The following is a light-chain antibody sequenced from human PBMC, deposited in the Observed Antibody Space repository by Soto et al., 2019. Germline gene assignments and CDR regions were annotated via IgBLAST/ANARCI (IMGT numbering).Light chain of an antibody. J-gene: IGKJ1*01. Sequence: DIVLTQSPLSLAVTPLEPAAISCXSRQSLLHSNGYNYLDWYLQKPGQSPQLLIYLGSNRASGVPDRFSGSGSGTDFTLKISRVEAEDVGVYYCMQPLQSWTFGQGTKVDIK. CDR3: MQPLQSWT. CDR1: QSLLHSNGYNY. CDR2: LGS. V-gene: IGKV2-28*01.